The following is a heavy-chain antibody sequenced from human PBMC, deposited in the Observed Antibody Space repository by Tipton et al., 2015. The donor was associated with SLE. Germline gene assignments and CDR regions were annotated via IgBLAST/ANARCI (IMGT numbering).Heavy chain of an antibody. V-gene: IGHV3-33*06. CDR2: IWYDGRDK. CDR3: VKDGPRYWNYDYYFDL. D-gene: IGHD1-7*01. CDR1: GFSFRNYG. Sequence: RLSCVASGFSFRNYGVHWLRRAPGKGLEWVALIWYDGRDKYYADSVKGRFTISRDNSKNTVYLQLSSLRAGDTATYYCVKDGPRYWNYDYYFDLWGRGTLVTVSS. J-gene: IGHJ2*01.